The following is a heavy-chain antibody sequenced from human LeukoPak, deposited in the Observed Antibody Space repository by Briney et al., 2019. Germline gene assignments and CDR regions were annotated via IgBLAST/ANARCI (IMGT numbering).Heavy chain of an antibody. D-gene: IGHD6-13*01. J-gene: IGHJ4*02. CDR1: GYKFSRYA. CDR2: LGSSIRYV. CDR3: ARDPRIATAGYYFDS. Sequence: GGSLRLSCIASGYKFSRYAMNWVRQAPGKGLEWVSFLGSSIRYVKYADSVKGRFTISRDDAKNSLYLQMNSLRAEDTAVYYCARDPRIATAGYYFDSWGQGVLVTVSS. V-gene: IGHV3-21*01.